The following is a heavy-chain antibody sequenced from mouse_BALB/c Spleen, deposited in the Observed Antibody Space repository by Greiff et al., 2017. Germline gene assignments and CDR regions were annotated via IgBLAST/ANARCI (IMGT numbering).Heavy chain of an antibody. CDR3: ATSGTFYAMDY. CDR2: ISSGSSTI. CDR1: GFTFSSFG. D-gene: IGHD4-1*01. Sequence: EVQVEESGGGLVQPGGSRKLSCAASGFTFSSFGMHWVRQAPEKGLEWVAYISSGSSTIYYADTVKGRFTISRDNPKNTLFLQMTSLRSEDTAMYYCATSGTFYAMDYWGQGTSVTVSS. J-gene: IGHJ4*01. V-gene: IGHV5-17*02.